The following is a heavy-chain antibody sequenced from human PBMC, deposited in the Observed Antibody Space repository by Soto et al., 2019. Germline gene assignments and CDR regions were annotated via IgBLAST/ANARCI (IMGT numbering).Heavy chain of an antibody. CDR3: AKADIVLMVYASGDFDY. V-gene: IGHV3-23*01. CDR2: ISGSGGST. Sequence: GGSLRLSCAASGFTFSSYAMSWVRQAPGKGLEWVSAISGSGGSTYYADSVKGRFTISRDNSKKTLYLQMNSLRAEDTAVYYCAKADIVLMVYASGDFDYWGQGTLVTVSS. J-gene: IGHJ4*02. CDR1: GFTFSSYA. D-gene: IGHD2-8*01.